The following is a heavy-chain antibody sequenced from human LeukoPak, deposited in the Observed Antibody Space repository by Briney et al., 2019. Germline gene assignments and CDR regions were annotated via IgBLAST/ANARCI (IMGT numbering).Heavy chain of an antibody. D-gene: IGHD3-22*01. CDR3: ARARLYYDSSGYFFRYYGMDV. V-gene: IGHV4-39*07. CDR1: GGSISSSSYY. J-gene: IGHJ6*02. CDR2: IYYSGST. Sequence: SETLSLTCTVSGGSISSSSYYWGWIRQPPGKGLEWIGSIYYSGSTYYNPSLKSRVTISVDRSKNQFSLKLSSVTAADTAVYYCARARLYYDSSGYFFRYYGMDVWGQGTTVTVSS.